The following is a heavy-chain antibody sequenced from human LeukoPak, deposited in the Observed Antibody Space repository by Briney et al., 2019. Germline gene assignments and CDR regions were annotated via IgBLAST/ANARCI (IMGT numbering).Heavy chain of an antibody. CDR1: GYTFSNFG. Sequence: ASVKVSCKASGYTFSNFGISWVRQAPGQGLEWMGWISGNNDNPNYGQKFQGRLTVTTDSSTNTAYMELRNLRSDDTVVYYCARDGTSTDDYWGQGTLVTVSS. CDR3: ARDGTSTDDY. CDR2: ISGNNDNP. V-gene: IGHV1-18*01. J-gene: IGHJ4*02. D-gene: IGHD2-2*01.